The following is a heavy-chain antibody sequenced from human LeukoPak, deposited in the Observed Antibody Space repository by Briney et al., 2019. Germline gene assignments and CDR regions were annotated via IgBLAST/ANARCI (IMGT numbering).Heavy chain of an antibody. CDR2: INHSGST. V-gene: IGHV4-34*01. CDR3: ARGRFDP. CDR1: GGSFSGYY. J-gene: IGHJ5*02. Sequence: SETLSLTCAVYGGSFSGYYWSWIRQPPGKGLEWIGEINHSGSTNYNPSLKSRVTISVDTSRNQFSLKLSSVTAADTAVYYCARGRFDPWGQGTLVTVSS.